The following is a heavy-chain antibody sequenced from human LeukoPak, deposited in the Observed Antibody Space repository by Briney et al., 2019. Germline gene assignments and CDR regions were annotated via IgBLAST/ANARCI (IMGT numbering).Heavy chain of an antibody. Sequence: SETLSLTCTVSGGSISSSSYYWGWIRQPPGKGLEWIGRIYYSGSTSYNPSLKSRVTISVDTSKNQFSLKLSSVTPADTAVYYCARDFHCGGGSCSYHLDCWGQGSLVTVSS. J-gene: IGHJ4*02. D-gene: IGHD2-15*01. CDR2: IYYSGST. CDR1: GGSISSSSYY. CDR3: ARDFHCGGGSCSYHLDC. V-gene: IGHV4-39*07.